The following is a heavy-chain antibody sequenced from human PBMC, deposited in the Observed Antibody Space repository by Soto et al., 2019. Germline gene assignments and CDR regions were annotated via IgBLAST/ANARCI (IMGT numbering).Heavy chain of an antibody. V-gene: IGHV3-11*03. CDR2: ISSSSSYT. J-gene: IGHJ4*02. CDR1: GFTFSDYY. CDR3: ATGQYYYDSSAYYYS. D-gene: IGHD3-22*01. Sequence: ESGGGLVTPGGSLRLSCAASGFTFSDYYMSWIRQAPGKGLEWVSYISSSSSYTNYADSVKGRFTISRDNAKNSLYLQMNSLRAEDTAVYYCATGQYYYDSSAYYYSWGQGTLVTVSS.